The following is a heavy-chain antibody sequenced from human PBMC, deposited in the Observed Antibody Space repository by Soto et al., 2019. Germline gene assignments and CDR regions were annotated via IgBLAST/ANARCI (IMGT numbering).Heavy chain of an antibody. CDR1: GFTFSSYA. Sequence: EVQLLESGGGLVQPGGSLRLSCAASGFTFSSYAMSWVGQAPGKGLEWVSAISGSGGSTYYADSVKGRFTISRDNSKNTLYLQMNSLRAEDTAVYYCAKLGRVAAAGNNWFDPWGQGTLVTVSS. CDR3: AKLGRVAAAGNNWFDP. J-gene: IGHJ5*02. V-gene: IGHV3-23*01. CDR2: ISGSGGST. D-gene: IGHD6-13*01.